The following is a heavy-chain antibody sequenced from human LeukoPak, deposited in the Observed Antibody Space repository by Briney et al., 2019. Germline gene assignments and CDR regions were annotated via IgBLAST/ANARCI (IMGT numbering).Heavy chain of an antibody. J-gene: IGHJ4*02. D-gene: IGHD6-13*01. CDR1: GFTFSSYG. V-gene: IGHV3-30*18. CDR3: AKDRRSIAAAGTGQPFDY. CDR2: ISYDGSNK. Sequence: GGSLRLSCAASGFTFSSYGMHWVRQAPGKGLEWVAVISYDGSNKYYADSVKGRFTISRDNSKNTLYLQMNSLRAEDTAVYYCAKDRRSIAAAGTGQPFDYWGQGTLVTVSS.